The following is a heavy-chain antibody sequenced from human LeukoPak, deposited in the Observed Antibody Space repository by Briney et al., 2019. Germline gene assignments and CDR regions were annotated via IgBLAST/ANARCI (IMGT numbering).Heavy chain of an antibody. D-gene: IGHD4-17*01. J-gene: IGHJ4*02. V-gene: IGHV4-39*01. CDR2: IYYSGST. CDR1: GGSISSSSYY. Sequence: PSETLSLTCTVPGGSISSSSYYWGWIRQPPGKGLEWIGSIYYSGSTYYNPSLKSRVTISVDTSKNQFSLKLSSVTAADTAVYHCVRHDYGDYNSFDYWGQGTLVTVSS. CDR3: VRHDYGDYNSFDY.